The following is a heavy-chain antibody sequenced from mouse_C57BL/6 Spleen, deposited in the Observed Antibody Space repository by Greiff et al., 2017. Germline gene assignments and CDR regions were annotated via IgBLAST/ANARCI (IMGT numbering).Heavy chain of an antibody. V-gene: IGHV1-4*01. CDR2: INPSSGDT. D-gene: IGHD2-3*01. Sequence: QVQLQQSGAELARPGASVKMSCKASGYTFTSYTMHWVKQRPGQGLEWIGYINPSSGDTKYTQKFKDKATLTADKSSSTAYMQLSSLTSEDSAVYYGAGWDGDGYYDYAMDYWGQGTSVTVSS. CDR1: GYTFTSYT. CDR3: AGWDGDGYYDYAMDY. J-gene: IGHJ4*01.